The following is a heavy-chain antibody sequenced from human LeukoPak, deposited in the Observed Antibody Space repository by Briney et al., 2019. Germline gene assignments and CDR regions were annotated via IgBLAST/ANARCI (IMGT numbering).Heavy chain of an antibody. CDR3: ATDALGHYYDSSGYYPTWDY. CDR2: FDPEDGET. V-gene: IGHV1-24*01. Sequence: GASVKVSCQVSGYTLTELSMHWVRQAPGKGLEWMGGFDPEDGETIYAQKFQGRVTMAEDTSTDTAYMELSSLRSEDTAVYYCATDALGHYYDSSGYYPTWDYWGQGTLVTVSS. D-gene: IGHD3-22*01. J-gene: IGHJ4*02. CDR1: GYTLTELS.